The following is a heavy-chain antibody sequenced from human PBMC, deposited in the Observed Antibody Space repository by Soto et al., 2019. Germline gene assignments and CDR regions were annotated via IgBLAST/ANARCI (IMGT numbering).Heavy chain of an antibody. CDR3: AAESGGSCCEGFDP. V-gene: IGHV1-18*04. CDR1: GYTFTSYG. J-gene: IGHJ5*02. CDR2: ISAYNGNT. D-gene: IGHD2-15*01. Sequence: DSVQVSCKASGYTFTSYGISWVRQAPGQGLEWMGWISAYNGNTNYAQKLQGRVTMTTDTSTSTAYMELSSLRSEDTAVYYCAAESGGSCCEGFDPWGQGTLVTVAS.